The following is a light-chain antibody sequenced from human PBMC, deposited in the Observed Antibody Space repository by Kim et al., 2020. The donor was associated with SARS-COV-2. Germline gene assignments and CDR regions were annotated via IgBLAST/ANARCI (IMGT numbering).Light chain of an antibody. J-gene: IGKJ4*01. CDR3: QHRGNWPLT. Sequence: EIVLTQSPATLSLSPGERATLSCRASQSVSRYLAWYQQKPGQAPRLLIYDASNRATGIPARFSGSGSGTDFTLTISSLEPEDFAVYYCQHRGNWPLTFGGGTKVDIK. V-gene: IGKV3-11*01. CDR1: QSVSRY. CDR2: DAS.